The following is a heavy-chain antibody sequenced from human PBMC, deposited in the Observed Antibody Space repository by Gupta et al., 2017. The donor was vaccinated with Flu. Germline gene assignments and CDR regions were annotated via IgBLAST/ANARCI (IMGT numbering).Heavy chain of an antibody. V-gene: IGHV4-34*02. J-gene: IGHJ6*02. D-gene: IGHD6-13*01. CDR1: GGSFSDYY. CDR3: ARGRRTTTFAATDTYYYYGLDV. Sequence: QVQLQQWGAGLLKPSETLSLTCAVYGGSFSDYYWSWIRQPPGKGLEWVGEIRHSGSTNYNPSLKSRVTISIDTSKNQFSLILTSVTAADTAVYYCARGRRTTTFAATDTYYYYGLDVWGQGTTVTVS. CDR2: IRHSGST.